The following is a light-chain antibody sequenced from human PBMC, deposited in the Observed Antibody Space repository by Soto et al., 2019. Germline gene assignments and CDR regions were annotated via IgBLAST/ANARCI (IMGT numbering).Light chain of an antibody. V-gene: IGKV3-20*01. CDR2: GAS. Sequence: LVLTQSPGSLSLSVGERATFSCRASQTISGNYLAWYKQKPGQAPRLLLFGASSRATGVPDRFSGSGSGTDFTLTLTRLEPEDSAVYYCQQYGNELITFVKGTLLEIK. J-gene: IGKJ5*01. CDR3: QQYGNELIT. CDR1: QTISGNY.